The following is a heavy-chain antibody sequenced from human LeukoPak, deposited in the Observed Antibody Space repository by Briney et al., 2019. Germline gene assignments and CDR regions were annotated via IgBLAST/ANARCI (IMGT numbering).Heavy chain of an antibody. J-gene: IGHJ4*02. CDR1: GFTFSSYS. CDR3: ARVLTNTYYDFWSGYYGRGEKMIDY. Sequence: PGGSLRLSCAASGFTFSSYSMNWVRQAPGKGLEWVSSISSSSSYIYYADSVKGRFTISRDNAKNSLYLQMNSLRAEDTAVYYCARVLTNTYYDFWSGYYGRGEKMIDYWGLGTLVTVSS. CDR2: ISSSSSYI. V-gene: IGHV3-21*01. D-gene: IGHD3-3*01.